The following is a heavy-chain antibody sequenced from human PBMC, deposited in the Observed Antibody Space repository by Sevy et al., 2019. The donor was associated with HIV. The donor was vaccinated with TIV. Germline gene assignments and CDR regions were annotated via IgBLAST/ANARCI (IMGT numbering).Heavy chain of an antibody. D-gene: IGHD3-3*01. V-gene: IGHV3-48*03. CDR2: ISSSGSTI. CDR1: GFTFSSFE. CDR3: AKRGGHYDLGMDV. Sequence: GWSLRLSCAASGFTFSSFEMTWVRQAPGKGLEWVSYISSSGSTIYYTNSVKGRFTISRDNAKNSLYLQMNSLRAEDTAVYYCAKRGGHYDLGMDVWGQGTTVTVSS. J-gene: IGHJ6*02.